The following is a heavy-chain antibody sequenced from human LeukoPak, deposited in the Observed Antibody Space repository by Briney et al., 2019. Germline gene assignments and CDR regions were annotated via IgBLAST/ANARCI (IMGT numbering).Heavy chain of an antibody. D-gene: IGHD6-6*01. CDR3: AKGSSSSGY. CDR2: ISGSGGST. J-gene: IGHJ4*02. V-gene: IGHV3-23*01. Sequence: GGSLRLSCAASEFTFSSYWMSWVRQAPGKGLEWVSAISGSGGSTYYADSVKGRFTISRDNSKNTLYLQMNGLRAEDTAVYYCAKGSSSSGYWGQGTLVTVSS. CDR1: EFTFSSYW.